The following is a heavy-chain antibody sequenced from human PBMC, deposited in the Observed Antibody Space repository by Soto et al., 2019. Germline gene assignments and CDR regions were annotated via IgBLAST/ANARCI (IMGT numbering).Heavy chain of an antibody. CDR2: ISTYNGNT. CDR1: DKTFLSYG. D-gene: IGHD5-18*01. Sequence: QVQLVQSGAEVKKPGASVKVSCKASDKTFLSYGISWVRQGPGQGLEWMGWISTYNGNTNYAQKLQGRVTMTTDPSTSTAYMELRSLRSDDTAVYYCATQIDTVMVFRDWGQGTLVTVSS. CDR3: ATQIDTVMVFRD. J-gene: IGHJ4*02. V-gene: IGHV1-18*01.